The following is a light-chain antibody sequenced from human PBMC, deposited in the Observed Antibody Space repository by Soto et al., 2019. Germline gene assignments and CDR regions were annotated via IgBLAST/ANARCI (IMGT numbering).Light chain of an antibody. J-gene: IGKJ5*01. CDR2: GAS. V-gene: IGKV3-11*01. Sequence: EILLTQSPVTLSLSPGERATLSCRASQSVSSYLAWYQQKPGQAPRLLIYGASTRATGIPARFSGSGSGTEFTLTISSLQSEDFAVYYCQQRRSWPPTITFGQGTRLEIK. CDR3: QQRRSWPPTIT. CDR1: QSVSSY.